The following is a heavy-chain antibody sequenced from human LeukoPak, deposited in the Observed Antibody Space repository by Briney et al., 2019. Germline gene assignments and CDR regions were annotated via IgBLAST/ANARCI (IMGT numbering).Heavy chain of an antibody. V-gene: IGHV3-23*01. CDR2: IDYSGGSS. CDR1: GFTLSSYE. D-gene: IGHD6-19*01. J-gene: IGHJ4*02. CDR3: ARNSGWYGNS. Sequence: GGSLRLCCTVSGFTLSSYEMSWIRQAPGKGLEWVSSIDYSGGSSYYADSVKGRFTISRDDSKNTLYLQLNSLRAEDTAVYYCARNSGWYGNSWGQGTLVTVSS.